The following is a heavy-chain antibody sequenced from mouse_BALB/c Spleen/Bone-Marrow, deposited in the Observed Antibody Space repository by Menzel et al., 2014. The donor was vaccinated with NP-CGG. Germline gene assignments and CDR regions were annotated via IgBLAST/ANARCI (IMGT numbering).Heavy chain of an antibody. CDR1: GFNIKDTY. CDR3: ALYYDYDVGH. Sequence: EVQLQQSGAELVKPGASVKLSCTASGFNIKDTYMHWVKQRPEQGLEWIGRIDPANGNTKYDPKFQGKATITADTSSNTAYLQLSSLTSEDTAVYYCALYYDYDVGHWGQGTTLTVSS. J-gene: IGHJ2*01. V-gene: IGHV14-3*02. D-gene: IGHD2-4*01. CDR2: IDPANGNT.